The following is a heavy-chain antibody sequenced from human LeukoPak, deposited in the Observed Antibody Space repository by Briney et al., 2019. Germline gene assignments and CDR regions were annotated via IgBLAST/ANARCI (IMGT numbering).Heavy chain of an antibody. Sequence: GASVKVSCKTSGYTLTISHVTWVRQAPGQGLEWMGWISVYNGNTNYAPELQGRVTMTTDTSTSTAYMELRNLRSDDTAVYYCARATELTYCGGDCYLDYWGQGTLVTVSS. CDR3: ARATELTYCGGDCYLDY. J-gene: IGHJ4*02. CDR1: GYTLTISH. D-gene: IGHD2-21*02. V-gene: IGHV1-18*04. CDR2: ISVYNGNT.